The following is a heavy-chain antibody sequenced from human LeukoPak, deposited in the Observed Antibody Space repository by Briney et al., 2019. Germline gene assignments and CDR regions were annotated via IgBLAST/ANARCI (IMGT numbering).Heavy chain of an antibody. D-gene: IGHD6-19*01. V-gene: IGHV4-39*01. Sequence: ASETLSLTCTVSGGSISCNSYYWGWIRQPPGKGLEWIGSIYYSGSTYYNPSLKSRVTISVDTSKNQFSLKLSSVTAADTAVYYCAKTIIAVAGGDAFDIWGQGTMVTVSS. CDR2: IYYSGST. J-gene: IGHJ3*02. CDR1: GGSISCNSYY. CDR3: AKTIIAVAGGDAFDI.